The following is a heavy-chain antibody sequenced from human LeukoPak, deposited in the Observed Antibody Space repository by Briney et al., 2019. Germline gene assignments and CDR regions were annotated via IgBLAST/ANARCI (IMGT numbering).Heavy chain of an antibody. J-gene: IGHJ6*02. CDR3: ARGGVAAAGEDGMDV. CDR2: ISYDGSNK. Sequence: SGGSLRLSCAASGFTFSSYAMHWVRQAPGKGLEWVAVISYDGSNKYYADSVKGRFTISRDNSKNTLYLQMNSLRAEDTAVYYCARGGVAAAGEDGMDVWGQGTTVTVSS. CDR1: GFTFSSYA. V-gene: IGHV3-30*04. D-gene: IGHD6-13*01.